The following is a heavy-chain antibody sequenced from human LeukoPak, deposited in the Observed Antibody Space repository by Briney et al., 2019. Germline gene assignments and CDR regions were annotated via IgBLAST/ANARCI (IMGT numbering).Heavy chain of an antibody. CDR1: GYTFTGYY. CDR3: ARVGCSSTSCRSFQH. V-gene: IGHV1-2*02. D-gene: IGHD2-2*01. Sequence: GASVKVSCKASGYTFTGYYMHWVRQAPGQGLEWMGWINPNSGGTNYAQKFQGRVTMTRDTSISTAYMELSRLRSDDMAVYYCARVGCSSTSCRSFQHWGQGTLVTVSS. J-gene: IGHJ1*01. CDR2: INPNSGGT.